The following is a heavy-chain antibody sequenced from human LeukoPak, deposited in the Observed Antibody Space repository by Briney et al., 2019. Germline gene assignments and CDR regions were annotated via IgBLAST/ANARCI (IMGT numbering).Heavy chain of an antibody. CDR2: IYHSGST. D-gene: IGHD1-26*01. V-gene: IGHV4-4*02. CDR3: AGGNSGSYYFCLDY. Sequence: SETLSLTCAVSGGSISSSNWWSWVRQPPGKGLEWIGEIYHSGSTNYNPSLKSRVTISVDKSKNQFSLKLSSVTAADMAVYYCAGGNSGSYYFCLDYWGQGTLVTVSS. J-gene: IGHJ4*02. CDR1: GGSISSSNW.